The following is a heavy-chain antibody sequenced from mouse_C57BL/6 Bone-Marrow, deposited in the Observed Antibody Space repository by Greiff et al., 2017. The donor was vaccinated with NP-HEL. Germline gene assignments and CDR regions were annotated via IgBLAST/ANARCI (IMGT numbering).Heavy chain of an antibody. CDR1: GYTFTSYG. Sequence: QVQLKQSGAELARPGASVKLSCKASGYTFTSYGISWVKQRTGQGLEWIGEIYPRSGNTYYNEKFKGKATLTADKSSSTAYMELRSLTSEDSAVFFCARCFWERIDYWGQGTTLTVSS. CDR3: ARCFWERIDY. D-gene: IGHD4-1*01. V-gene: IGHV1-81*01. J-gene: IGHJ2*01. CDR2: IYPRSGNT.